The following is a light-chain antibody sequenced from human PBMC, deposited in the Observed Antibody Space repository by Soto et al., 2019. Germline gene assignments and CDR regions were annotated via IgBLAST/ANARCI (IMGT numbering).Light chain of an antibody. CDR3: QQRSDWPLT. Sequence: EIVLTQSPATLSLSPGERATLSCRASQSVGRYLAWFQQKPGQAPRHLIYDASNRVTGIPARFSGSGSGTDFTLIISSQAPEDFAVYSCQQRSDWPLTFGGGTKVEIK. J-gene: IGKJ4*01. CDR1: QSVGRY. CDR2: DAS. V-gene: IGKV3-11*01.